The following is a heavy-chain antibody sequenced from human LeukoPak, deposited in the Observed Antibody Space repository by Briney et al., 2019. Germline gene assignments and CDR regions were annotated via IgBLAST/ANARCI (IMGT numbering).Heavy chain of an antibody. V-gene: IGHV4-59*08. D-gene: IGHD5-12*01. CDR2: IYYSGST. CDR3: ARQRSLVAGLGY. Sequence: SETLSLTCTVSGGSISSYYWSWIRQPPGKGLEWLGYIYYSGSTNYNPSLKSRVTKSVDTSKNQFSLKLSSVTATDTAVYYCARQRSLVAGLGYWGQGTLVTVSS. CDR1: GGSISSYY. J-gene: IGHJ4*02.